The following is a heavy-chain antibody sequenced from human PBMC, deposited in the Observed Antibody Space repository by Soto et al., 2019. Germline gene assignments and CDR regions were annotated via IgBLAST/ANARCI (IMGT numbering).Heavy chain of an antibody. CDR3: ERSIVVVPAAFDY. CDR1: GFTFSSYG. Sequence: QVQLVESGGGVVQPGRSLRLSCAASGFTFSSYGMHWVRQAPGKGLEWVAVIWYDGSNKYYADSVKGRFTISRDNSTNTLYLHMISLRAEDSAVYYCERSIVVVPAAFDYWGQGTLVTVSS. V-gene: IGHV3-33*01. CDR2: IWYDGSNK. J-gene: IGHJ4*02. D-gene: IGHD2-2*01.